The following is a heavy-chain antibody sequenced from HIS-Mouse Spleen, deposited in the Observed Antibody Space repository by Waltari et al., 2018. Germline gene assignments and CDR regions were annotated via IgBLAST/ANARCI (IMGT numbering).Heavy chain of an antibody. CDR1: GGSISSSSYY. V-gene: IGHV4-39*07. CDR3: AREIPYSSSWYDWYFDL. J-gene: IGHJ2*01. D-gene: IGHD6-13*01. Sequence: QLQLQESGPGLVKPSETLSLTCTVSGGSISSSSYYWGWIRQPPGKGLEWIGIIYYSGSTYFNPSLNSRVTISVDTSKNQSARKLSSVTAADTAVYYCAREIPYSSSWYDWYFDLWGRGTLVTVSS. CDR2: IYYSGST.